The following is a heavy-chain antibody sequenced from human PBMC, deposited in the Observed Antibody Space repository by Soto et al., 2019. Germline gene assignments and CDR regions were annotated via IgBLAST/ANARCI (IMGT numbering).Heavy chain of an antibody. CDR3: ASAGIAAADYYYYYMDV. D-gene: IGHD6-13*01. CDR2: IYYSGST. CDR1: GGSISSYY. J-gene: IGHJ6*03. V-gene: IGHV4-59*01. Sequence: NPSETLSLTCTVSGGSISSYYWSWIRQPPGKGLEWIGYIYYSGSTNYNPSLKSRVTISVDTSKNQFSLKLSSVTAADTAVYYCASAGIAAADYYYYYMDVWGKGTTVTVSS.